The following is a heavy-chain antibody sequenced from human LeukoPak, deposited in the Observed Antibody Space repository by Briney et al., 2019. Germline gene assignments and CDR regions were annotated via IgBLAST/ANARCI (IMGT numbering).Heavy chain of an antibody. CDR1: GGTISSGGYY. CDR2: IYYSGST. V-gene: IGHV4-31*03. D-gene: IGHD3-10*01. Sequence: SQTLSLTCTVSGGTISSGGYYWSWLRQHPGKGLEWIGYIYYSGSTYYNPSLKSRVTISVDTSKNQFSLKLSSVTAADTAVYYCARDAMVRGVPLYYYGMDVWGKGTTVTVSS. J-gene: IGHJ6*04. CDR3: ARDAMVRGVPLYYYGMDV.